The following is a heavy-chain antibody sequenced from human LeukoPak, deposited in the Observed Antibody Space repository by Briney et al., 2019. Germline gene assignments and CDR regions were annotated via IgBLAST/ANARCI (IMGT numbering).Heavy chain of an antibody. V-gene: IGHV3-23*01. Sequence: GGSLRLSCAASGFTFSGYAMSWVRQAPGKGLEWVSAISGSGGSTYYADSVKGRFTISSDNSKNTLYLQMNSLRAEDTAVYYCAKFGTYYDILTGYSYGMDVWGQGTTVTVSS. J-gene: IGHJ6*02. CDR3: AKFGTYYDILTGYSYGMDV. D-gene: IGHD3-9*01. CDR1: GFTFSGYA. CDR2: ISGSGGST.